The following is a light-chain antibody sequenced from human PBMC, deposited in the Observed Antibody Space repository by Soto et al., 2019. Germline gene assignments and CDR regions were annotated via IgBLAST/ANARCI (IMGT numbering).Light chain of an antibody. CDR3: QQRSNWPIT. J-gene: IGKJ5*01. CDR1: ERIYSAY. CDR2: GTS. V-gene: IGKV3D-20*02. Sequence: EVVLTQSPGTLSLSRGERATLSCRASERIYSAYLGWYQQKPGQAPRLLIYGTSSRATGIPDRFSGSGSGTDFTLTISRLEPEDFALYYCQQRSNWPITFGQGTRLEI.